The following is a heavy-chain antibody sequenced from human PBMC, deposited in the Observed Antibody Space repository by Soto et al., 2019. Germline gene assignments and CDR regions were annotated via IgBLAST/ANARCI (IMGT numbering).Heavy chain of an antibody. CDR1: GFTFSSYS. J-gene: IGHJ5*02. Sequence: GGSLRLSCAASGFTFSSYSMNWVRQAPGKGLEWVSSISSSSSYIYYADSVRGRFTISRDNAKNSLYLQMNSLRAEDTAVYYCARRQFGYSNSWYWFDPWGQGTLVTVSS. D-gene: IGHD6-13*01. CDR3: ARRQFGYSNSWYWFDP. V-gene: IGHV3-21*01. CDR2: ISSSSSYI.